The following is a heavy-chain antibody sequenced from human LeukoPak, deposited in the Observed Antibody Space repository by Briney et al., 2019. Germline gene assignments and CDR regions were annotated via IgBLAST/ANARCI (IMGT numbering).Heavy chain of an antibody. CDR1: GYIFIDYE. CDR2: MNPKSGDT. Sequence: ASVKVSCKTSGYIFIDYEINWVRQATGQGLEWMGWMNPKSGDTGYEQKFQGRVTITRDSSISTVCMELSSLRSDDTALYYCARGRYMDVWGKGTTVTVSS. J-gene: IGHJ6*03. CDR3: ARGRYMDV. V-gene: IGHV1-8*03.